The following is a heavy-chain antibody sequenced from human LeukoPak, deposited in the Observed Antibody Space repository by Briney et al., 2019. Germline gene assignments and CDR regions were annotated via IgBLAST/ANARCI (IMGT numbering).Heavy chain of an antibody. J-gene: IGHJ2*01. D-gene: IGHD6-13*01. CDR2: IYYSGST. CDR3: ARVYYSNSYDYWYFDL. V-gene: IGHV4-59*01. Sequence: SETLSLTCTVSGGSIRSYYWSRIRQPPGKGLEWIAYIYYSGSTNYNPSLKSRVTISVDTSKNQFSLKLSSVTAADTAVYYCARVYYSNSYDYWYFDLWGRGTLVTVSS. CDR1: GGSIRSYY.